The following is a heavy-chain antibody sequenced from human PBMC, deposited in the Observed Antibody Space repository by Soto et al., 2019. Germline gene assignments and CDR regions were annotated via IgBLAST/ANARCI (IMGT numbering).Heavy chain of an antibody. Sequence: QVQLVESGGGVVQPGRSLRLSCAASGFTFSSYGMHWVRQAPGKGLEWVAFIWHDGGNKFYAESVKGRFTISRDNSKNTLSLQMTSLSAEDTAMYYCARDGDVNTGFGKDYWGQGTLVTVSS. D-gene: IGHD3-16*01. V-gene: IGHV3-33*01. CDR2: IWHDGGNK. CDR3: ARDGDVNTGFGKDY. CDR1: GFTFSSYG. J-gene: IGHJ4*02.